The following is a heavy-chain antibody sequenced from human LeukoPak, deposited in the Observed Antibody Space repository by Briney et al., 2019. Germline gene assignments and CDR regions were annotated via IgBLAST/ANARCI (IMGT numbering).Heavy chain of an antibody. J-gene: IGHJ4*02. V-gene: IGHV4-30-4*02. CDR3: ARGGDSYGSLTDY. CDR2: IYYSGST. CDR1: GGSISSGDYY. D-gene: IGHD5-18*01. Sequence: KSSDTLSLTCTVSGGSISSGDYYWSWIREPPGKGLEWIGYIYYSGSTYYNPSLKSRVTISVDTSKNQFSLKLSSVTAADTAVYYCARGGDSYGSLTDYWGQGTLVTVSS.